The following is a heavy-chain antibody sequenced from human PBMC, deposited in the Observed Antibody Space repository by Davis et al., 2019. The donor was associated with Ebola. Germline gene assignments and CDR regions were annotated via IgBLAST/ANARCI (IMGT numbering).Heavy chain of an antibody. D-gene: IGHD1-26*01. Sequence: SETLSLTCSVSGVSIRSYRWNWIRQTPGKGLEWIGYMYYSGTSNYNPSLKSRVTISVDTSKNQFFLKLRSVTAADTAVYYCASRSGSYWGVDYWGQGTLVTVSS. V-gene: IGHV4-59*01. CDR1: GVSIRSYR. J-gene: IGHJ4*02. CDR3: ASRSGSYWGVDY. CDR2: MYYSGTS.